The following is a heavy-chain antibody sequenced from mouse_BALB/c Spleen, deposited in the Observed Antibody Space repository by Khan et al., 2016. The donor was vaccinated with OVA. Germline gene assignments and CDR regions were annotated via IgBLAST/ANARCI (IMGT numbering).Heavy chain of an antibody. CDR2: INPGSGGT. J-gene: IGHJ3*01. D-gene: IGHD1-1*02. V-gene: IGHV1-54*01. Sequence: QVQLQQSGAELVRPGTSVKVSCKASGYAFNNYMLEWVKQRPGQGLEWIGVINPGSGGTTYNEKFKGKATLTADKSSITAYMQLSSLTSDDSAVYFCARGGYGSLAYWGQGTLVTVSA. CDR3: ARGGYGSLAY. CDR1: GYAFNNYM.